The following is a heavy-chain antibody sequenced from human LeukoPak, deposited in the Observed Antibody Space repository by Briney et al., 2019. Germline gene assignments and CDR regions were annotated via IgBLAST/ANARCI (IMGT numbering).Heavy chain of an antibody. CDR1: GYTFTNYG. CDR2: ISAYNGNT. J-gene: IGHJ4*02. CDR3: AGRQAYYYDPRDYPGWFFDY. V-gene: IGHV1-18*01. Sequence: ASVKVSCKASGYTFTNYGISWVRQAPGQGLEWMGWISAYNGNTNYTQKVQGRVSMTTDRSTSTAYMELRSLRSDDTAVHYCAGRQAYYYDPRDYPGWFFDYWGQGTLVTVSS. D-gene: IGHD3-22*01.